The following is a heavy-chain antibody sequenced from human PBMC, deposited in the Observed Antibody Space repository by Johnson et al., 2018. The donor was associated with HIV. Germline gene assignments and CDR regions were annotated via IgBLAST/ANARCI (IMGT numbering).Heavy chain of an antibody. D-gene: IGHD4-17*01. Sequence: VQLVESLRLSCAASGFTFANYGMHWVRQAPGKGLEWVAFTAHDESITHYADSVKGRFTISRDNSKNTLYLQMNSLRAEDTAVYYCAKALLLTTATSRDAFDIWGQGTMVTVSS. V-gene: IGHV3-30*02. CDR2: TAHDESIT. CDR1: GFTFANYG. CDR3: AKALLLTTATSRDAFDI. J-gene: IGHJ3*02.